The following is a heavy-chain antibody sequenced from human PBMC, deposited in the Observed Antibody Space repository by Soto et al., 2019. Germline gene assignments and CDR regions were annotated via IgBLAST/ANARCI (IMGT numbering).Heavy chain of an antibody. CDR3: TRDWDY. CDR2: IKQDGSET. CDR1: GFMFRDYW. V-gene: IGHV3-7*01. J-gene: IGHJ4*02. Sequence: QLVESGEGLVQPGGSLRLSCAASGFMFRDYWMAWARQAPGKGLQWVGVIKQDGSETHYVDSVRGRFTISRDNAKNSLYLQMNSLRADDTAVYYCTRDWDYWGQGILVTVSS.